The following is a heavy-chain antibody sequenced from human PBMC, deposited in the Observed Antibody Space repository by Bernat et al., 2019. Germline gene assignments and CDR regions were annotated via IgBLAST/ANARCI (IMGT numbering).Heavy chain of an antibody. D-gene: IGHD6-6*01. CDR2: INPNSGGT. CDR1: GYTFTSYG. CDR3: ARWGIAARTGYYYYYMDV. V-gene: IGHV1-2*06. Sequence: QVQLVQSGAEVKKPGASVKVSCKASGYTFTSYGISWVRQAPGQGLEWMGRINPNSGGTNYAQKFQGRVTMTRDTSISTAYMELSRLRSDDTAVYYCARWGIAARTGYYYYYMDVWGKGTTVTVSS. J-gene: IGHJ6*03.